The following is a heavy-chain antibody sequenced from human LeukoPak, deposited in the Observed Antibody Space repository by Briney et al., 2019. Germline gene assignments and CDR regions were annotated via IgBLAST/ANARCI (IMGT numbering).Heavy chain of an antibody. Sequence: GGSLRLSCAASGFTFDDYAMRWVRQAPGKGLEWVSGICWSGGSIDYADSVKGRFTISRDNAKNSLYLQMNSLRAEDTAVYYCGLILSITMVGGVNDAFDIWGQGTMVTVSP. V-gene: IGHV3-9*01. CDR1: GFTFDDYA. CDR3: GLILSITMVGGVNDAFDI. CDR2: ICWSGGSI. D-gene: IGHD3-10*01. J-gene: IGHJ3*02.